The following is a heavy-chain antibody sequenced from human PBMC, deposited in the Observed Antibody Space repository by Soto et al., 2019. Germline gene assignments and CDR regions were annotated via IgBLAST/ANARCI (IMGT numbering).Heavy chain of an antibody. CDR2: IWYDGSNK. V-gene: IGHV3-33*01. CDR3: ARDPRVETTLMAVFQG. D-gene: IGHD3-3*01. Sequence: QVQLVESGGGVVQPGRSLRLSCAGSGFSFSNYGMHWVLQAPGKGLEWVALIWYDGSNKYYADSVKGRFTISRDNSKNTLYLQMSSLRNEDTAVYYCARDPRVETTLMAVFQGWGQGTLVTVSS. J-gene: IGHJ1*01. CDR1: GFSFSNYG.